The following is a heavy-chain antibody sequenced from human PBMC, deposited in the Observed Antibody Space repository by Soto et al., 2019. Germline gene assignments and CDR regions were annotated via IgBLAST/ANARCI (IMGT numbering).Heavy chain of an antibody. D-gene: IGHD3-9*01. J-gene: IGHJ5*02. CDR2: ISAYNGNT. CDR1: GYTFTSYG. CDR3: ARGPAVYFDGLFEDWFDP. V-gene: IGHV1-18*01. Sequence: ASVKVSCKASGYTFTSYGISWVRQAPGQGLEWMGWISAYNGNTNYAQKLQGRVTMTTDTSTSTAYMELRSLRSDDTAVYYCARGPAVYFDGLFEDWFDPWSQGTLVTVSS.